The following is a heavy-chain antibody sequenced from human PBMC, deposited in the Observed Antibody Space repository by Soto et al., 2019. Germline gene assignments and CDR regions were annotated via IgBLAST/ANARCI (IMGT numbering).Heavy chain of an antibody. CDR1: GGTFSSYA. Sequence: AASVKVSCKASGGTFSSYAISWVRQAPGQGLEWMGGIIPIFGTANYAQKFQGRVTITADESTSTAYMELSSLRSEDTAVYYCARDYRGYYDSSGYYVTKLDYWGQGTLVTVSS. CDR2: IIPIFGTA. V-gene: IGHV1-69*13. D-gene: IGHD3-22*01. CDR3: ARDYRGYYDSSGYYVTKLDY. J-gene: IGHJ4*02.